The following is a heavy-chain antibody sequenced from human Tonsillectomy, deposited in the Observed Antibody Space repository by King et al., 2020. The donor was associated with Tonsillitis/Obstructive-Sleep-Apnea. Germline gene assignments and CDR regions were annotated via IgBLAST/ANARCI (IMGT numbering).Heavy chain of an antibody. V-gene: IGHV2-26*01. CDR3: ARTFCRRGACYRNHYYYMDV. Sequence: QVTLKESGPVLVKPTETLTLTCTVSGFSLSNSTMGVSWIRQPPGKALEWLAHIFSNDARSFNTSLNDRLTISRDTSRSQVVLTMANMDPVDTATYSCARTFCRRGACYRNHYYYMDVWGEGTTVTVSS. CDR1: GFSLSNSTMG. CDR2: IFSNDAR. D-gene: IGHD2-15*01. J-gene: IGHJ6*03.